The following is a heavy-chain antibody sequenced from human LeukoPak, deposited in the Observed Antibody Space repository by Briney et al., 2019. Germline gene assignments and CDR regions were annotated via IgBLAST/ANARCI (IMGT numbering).Heavy chain of an antibody. CDR1: GGSISSYY. V-gene: IGHV4-59*01. J-gene: IGHJ3*02. D-gene: IGHD3-10*01. CDR3: ARAGGYYQGDAFDI. Sequence: SETLSLTCTVSGGSISSYYWSWIRQPPGKGLEWIGYIYYSGSTNYNPSLKSRVTISVDTSKNQFSLKLSSVTAADTAVYYCARAGGYYQGDAFDIWGQGTMVTVSS. CDR2: IYYSGST.